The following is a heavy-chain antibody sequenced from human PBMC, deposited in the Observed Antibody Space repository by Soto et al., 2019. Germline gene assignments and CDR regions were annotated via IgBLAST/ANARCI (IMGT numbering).Heavy chain of an antibody. D-gene: IGHD1-26*01. CDR2: ISAYNGNT. Sequence: ASVKVSCKASGYTFTSYGISWVRQAPGQGLEWMGWISAYNGNTNYAQKLQGRVTMTTDTSTSTAYMELRSLGSDDTAVYYCASDLWELRSWKKPAWFDPWGQGTLVTVSS. J-gene: IGHJ5*02. CDR3: ASDLWELRSWKKPAWFDP. CDR1: GYTFTSYG. V-gene: IGHV1-18*01.